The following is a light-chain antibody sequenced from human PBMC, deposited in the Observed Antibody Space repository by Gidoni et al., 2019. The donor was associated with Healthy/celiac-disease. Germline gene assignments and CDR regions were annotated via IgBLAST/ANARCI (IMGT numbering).Light chain of an antibody. Sequence: AIHLIQSPSSLSASVGDRVTITCRASQGIRNDLGWYQQKPGKAPKLLIYAASSLQSGVPSRFSGSGSGTDFTLTISSLQPEDFATYYCQQDYNYPWTFGQGTKVEIK. CDR2: AAS. CDR1: QGIRND. V-gene: IGKV1-6*01. J-gene: IGKJ1*01. CDR3: QQDYNYPWT.